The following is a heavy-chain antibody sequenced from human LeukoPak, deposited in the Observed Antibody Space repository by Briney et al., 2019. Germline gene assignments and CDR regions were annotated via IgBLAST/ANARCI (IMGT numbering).Heavy chain of an antibody. CDR1: GFTFSSYE. Sequence: GGSLRLSCAASGFTFSSYEMSWVRQAPRKGLEWVSYISTSGSTIHYADSVEGRFTISRDNAKNSLYLQMNSLRAEDTAVYYCARTPEYYYGSGSYSGYFDFWGQGTLVTVSS. D-gene: IGHD3-10*01. J-gene: IGHJ4*02. CDR3: ARTPEYYYGSGSYSGYFDF. CDR2: ISTSGSTI. V-gene: IGHV3-48*03.